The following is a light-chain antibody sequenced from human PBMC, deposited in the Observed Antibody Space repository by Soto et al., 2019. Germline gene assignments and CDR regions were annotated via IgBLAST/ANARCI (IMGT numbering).Light chain of an antibody. CDR3: QQYENWPPWT. CDR1: QSVNSN. Sequence: EIVMTQSPATLPVSPGERATLSCRASQSVNSNLAWYQQKPGQAPRLLVYGASTRATGIPARFSGSGSGTEFTLTISSLQSEDFAVYYCQQYENWPPWTFGQGTKVEIK. V-gene: IGKV3-15*01. CDR2: GAS. J-gene: IGKJ1*01.